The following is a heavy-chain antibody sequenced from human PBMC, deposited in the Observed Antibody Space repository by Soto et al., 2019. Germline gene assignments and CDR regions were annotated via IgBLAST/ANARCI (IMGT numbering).Heavy chain of an antibody. Sequence: ASVKVSCKVSGYTLTELSMHWVRQAPGKGLEWMGGFDPEDGETIYSQKFQGRVTMTEDTSTDTAYMELSSLRSEDTAVYYCATVSGSWCYYNWFDPWGQGTLVTVSS. J-gene: IGHJ5*02. V-gene: IGHV1-24*01. CDR1: GYTLTELS. CDR2: FDPEDGET. D-gene: IGHD3-10*01. CDR3: ATVSGSWCYYNWFDP.